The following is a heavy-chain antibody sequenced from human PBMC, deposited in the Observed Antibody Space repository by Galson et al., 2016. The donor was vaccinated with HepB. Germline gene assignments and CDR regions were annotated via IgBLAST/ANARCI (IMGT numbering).Heavy chain of an antibody. Sequence: SLRLSCAASGFNFNNYGIHRVRQAPGKGLEWVAVISSDGSKNYYVDSVRGRSTISRDNSKNTLYLQMNSLRGEGTAVYFCAKDAILGCGRDCYTDYWGQGTLVTVSS. CDR2: ISSDGSKN. CDR1: GFNFNNYG. J-gene: IGHJ4*02. D-gene: IGHD2-21*02. CDR3: AKDAILGCGRDCYTDY. V-gene: IGHV3-30*18.